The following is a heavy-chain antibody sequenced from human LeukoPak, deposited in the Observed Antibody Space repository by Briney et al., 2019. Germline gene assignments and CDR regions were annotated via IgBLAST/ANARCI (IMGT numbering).Heavy chain of an antibody. CDR1: GYTFTSYG. D-gene: IGHD2-2*02. Sequence: ASVKVSCKASGYTFTSYGISWVRQAPGRGLEWMGWISAYNGNTNYAQKLQGRVTMTTDTSTSTAYMELRSLRSDDTAVYYCARDGYCSSTSCYTPGYWGQGTLVTVSS. V-gene: IGHV1-18*01. CDR2: ISAYNGNT. CDR3: ARDGYCSSTSCYTPGY. J-gene: IGHJ4*02.